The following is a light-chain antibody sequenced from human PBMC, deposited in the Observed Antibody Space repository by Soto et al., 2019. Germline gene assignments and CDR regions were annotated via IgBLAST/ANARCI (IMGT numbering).Light chain of an antibody. CDR1: SSNIGAGYD. CDR2: GNH. CDR3: QSYDSRSLDSSLRL. Sequence: QSVLTQPPSVSGAPGQRITISCTGSSSNIGAGYDVHWYQHLPGTAPKVLIYGNHNRPSGVPDRFSGSKSGTSASLVISGLQTEDEGDYYCQSYDSRSLDSSLRLFGGGTKVTVL. V-gene: IGLV1-40*01. J-gene: IGLJ2*01.